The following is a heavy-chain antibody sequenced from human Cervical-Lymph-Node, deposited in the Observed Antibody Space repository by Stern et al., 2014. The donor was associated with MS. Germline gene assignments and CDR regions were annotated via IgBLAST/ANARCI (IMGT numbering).Heavy chain of an antibody. CDR2: ISWDGGST. Sequence: EVQLVESGGVVVQPGGSLRLSCAASGFTFDDYTMHWVRQAPGKGLEWVSLISWDGGSTYYAGSVKGRFTISRDNSKNSLYLQMNSLRTEDTALYYCAKPITMIVVAESSYFDYWGQGTLVTVSS. V-gene: IGHV3-43*01. CDR1: GFTFDDYT. D-gene: IGHD3-22*01. J-gene: IGHJ4*02. CDR3: AKPITMIVVAESSYFDY.